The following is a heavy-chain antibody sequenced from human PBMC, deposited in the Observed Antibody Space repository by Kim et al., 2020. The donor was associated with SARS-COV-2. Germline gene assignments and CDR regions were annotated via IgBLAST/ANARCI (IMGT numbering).Heavy chain of an antibody. V-gene: IGHV4-39*01. CDR2: IDYSGST. Sequence: SETLSLTCTVSGGSISSSSYYWGWIRQPPGKGLEGIGRIDYSGSTYYNPSLKSRVTISVDTSKKQFSLKLSSVTAADTADYYCARHRRMIVETVLIWFDP. CDR1: GGSISSSSYY. D-gene: IGHD3-22*01. J-gene: IGHJ5*02. CDR3: ARHRRMIVETVLIWFDP.